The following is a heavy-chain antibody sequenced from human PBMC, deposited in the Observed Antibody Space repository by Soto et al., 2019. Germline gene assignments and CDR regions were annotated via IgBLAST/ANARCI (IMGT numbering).Heavy chain of an antibody. J-gene: IGHJ6*03. D-gene: IGHD3-10*01. CDR1: GFSFSSYC. V-gene: IGHV3-33*01. CDR2: IWYDGSNK. Sequence: PGGSLRLSCAASGFSFSSYCMHWVGQAPDKGLEWVAVIWYDGSNKYYADSVKGRFTISRDNSKNTLYLQMNSLRAEDTAVYYCARDSVVRGVIPKPMDVWGKGTTVTVSS. CDR3: ARDSVVRGVIPKPMDV.